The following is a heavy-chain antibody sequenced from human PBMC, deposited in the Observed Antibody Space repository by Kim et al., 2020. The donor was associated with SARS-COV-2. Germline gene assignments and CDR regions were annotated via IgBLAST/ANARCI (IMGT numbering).Heavy chain of an antibody. V-gene: IGHV4-34*01. D-gene: IGHD5-18*01. CDR3: GSGRGYSYGFSRFPYYYYMGG. J-gene: IGHJ6*03. CDR1: GGSFSGYY. CDR2: INHSGST. Sequence: SETLSLTCAVYGGSFSGYYWSWIRQPPGKGLEWIGEINHSGSTNYNPSLKSRVTISVDTSKNQFSLKLSSVTAADTAVYYCGSGRGYSYGFSRFPYYYYMGGWGKGTTVTVSS.